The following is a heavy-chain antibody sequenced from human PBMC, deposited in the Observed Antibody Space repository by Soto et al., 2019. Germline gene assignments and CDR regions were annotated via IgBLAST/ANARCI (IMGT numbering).Heavy chain of an antibody. J-gene: IGHJ6*01. CDR2: ISGYNGNT. V-gene: IGHV1-18*04. Sequence: QVQLVQSGAEVKKPGASVKVSCKTSGYTFTNNGINWVRQAPGQGLEWMGWISGYNGNTAYAQKLQGRVTMTTDTFTSTACIGLRSLRCDDTAVYCCARGSTHYGMDVWGQGTTVTVSS. CDR3: ARGSTHYGMDV. D-gene: IGHD1-1*01. CDR1: GYTFTNNG.